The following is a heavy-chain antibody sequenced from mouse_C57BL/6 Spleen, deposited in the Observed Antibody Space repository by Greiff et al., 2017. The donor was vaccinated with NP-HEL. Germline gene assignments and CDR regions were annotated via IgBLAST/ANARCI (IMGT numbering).Heavy chain of an antibody. J-gene: IGHJ2*01. Sequence: EVQLKESGGGLVKPGGSLKLSCAASGFTFSDYGMHWVRQAPEKGLEWVAYISSGSSTIYSVDTVKGRFTISRDNAKNTLFLQMTSLRSEDTAMYYCARGFITTVVAPFDYWGQGTTLTVSS. V-gene: IGHV5-17*01. CDR1: GFTFSDYG. D-gene: IGHD1-1*01. CDR2: ISSGSSTI. CDR3: ARGFITTVVAPFDY.